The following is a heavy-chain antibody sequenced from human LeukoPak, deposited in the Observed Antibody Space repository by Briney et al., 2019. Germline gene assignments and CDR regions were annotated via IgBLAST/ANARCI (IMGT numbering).Heavy chain of an antibody. CDR3: AREGSSWSNNWFDP. D-gene: IGHD6-13*01. V-gene: IGHV3-11*01. CDR1: GFTFSDYY. J-gene: IGHJ5*02. Sequence: GGSLRLSCAASGFTFSDYYMSWIRQAPGKGLEWVSYISSSAGTIYYADSVEGRFTISRDNSKNSLYLQMNTLRAEDTAMYYCAREGSSWSNNWFDPWGQGTLVTVSS. CDR2: ISSSAGTI.